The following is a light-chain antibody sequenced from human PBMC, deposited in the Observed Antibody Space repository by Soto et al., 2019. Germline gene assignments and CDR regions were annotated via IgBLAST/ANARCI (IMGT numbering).Light chain of an antibody. J-gene: IGKJ4*01. CDR3: QQYNKWPLT. CDR2: GAS. CDR1: QSVGSS. Sequence: EIVMTQSPATLSVSPGERATLSCRASQSVGSSLAWYQQKPGQAPRLLISGASTRATDIPARFSGSGSGTEFILTISSLQSEDFAVYYCQQYNKWPLTFGGGTKVEIK. V-gene: IGKV3-15*01.